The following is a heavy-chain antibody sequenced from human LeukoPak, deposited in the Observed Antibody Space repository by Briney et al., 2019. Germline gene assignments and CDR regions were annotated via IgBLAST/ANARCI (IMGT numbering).Heavy chain of an antibody. V-gene: IGHV3-21*01. CDR2: ISSSSSYI. J-gene: IGHJ4*02. D-gene: IGHD3-22*01. Sequence: GGSLRLSCAASGFTFSSYSMNWVRQAPGKGLEWVSSISSSSSYIYYADSAKGRFTISRDNAKNSLYLQTNSLRAEDTAVYYCASSRYDSSGYYGIIAFWGQGTLVTVSS. CDR3: ASSRYDSSGYYGIIAF. CDR1: GFTFSSYS.